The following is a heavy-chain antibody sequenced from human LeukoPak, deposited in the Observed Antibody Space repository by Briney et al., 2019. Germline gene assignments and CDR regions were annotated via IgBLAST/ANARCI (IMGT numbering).Heavy chain of an antibody. CDR2: IHHSGSI. CDR3: ARDGYGGNPSNEYYYMDV. V-gene: IGHV4-38-2*02. J-gene: IGHJ6*03. D-gene: IGHD4-23*01. CDR1: GFTISSGHY. Sequence: SETLSLTCTVSGFTISSGHYWGWIRQSPGKGLEWIGSIHHSGSIYHNPSLKSRVIISVDTSNDQFSQKLNSVTAADTAVYYCARDGYGGNPSNEYYYMDVWGKGTTVTVSS.